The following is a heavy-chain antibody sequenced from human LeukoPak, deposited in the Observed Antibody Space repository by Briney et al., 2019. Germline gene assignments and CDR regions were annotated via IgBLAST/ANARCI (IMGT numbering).Heavy chain of an antibody. J-gene: IGHJ5*02. V-gene: IGHV3-66*03. CDR2: IYTSGST. CDR3: TRDRAGTQSWVEFDL. CDR1: GFSVSSTY. D-gene: IGHD3-10*01. Sequence: GGSLRLSCAASGFSVSSTYMSWGRQAPGKGLEWVSRIYTSGSTFYADSVMGRFTISRDNSKNTLFLQMNSLRAEDSAVYYCTRDRAGTQSWVEFDLWGQGTLVTVSS.